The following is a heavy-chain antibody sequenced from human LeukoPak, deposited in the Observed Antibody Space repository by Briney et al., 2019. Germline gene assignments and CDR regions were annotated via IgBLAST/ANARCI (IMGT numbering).Heavy chain of an antibody. V-gene: IGHV1-46*01. J-gene: IGHJ4*02. CDR2: INPSGGST. Sequence: ASVKVSCKASGYTFTSYYMHWVRQAPGQGLEWMGIINPSGGSTSYAQKFQGRVTITADESTSTAYMELSSLRSEDTAVYYCARERDTAIIDYWGQGTLVTVSS. CDR3: ARERDTAIIDY. CDR1: GYTFTSYY. D-gene: IGHD5-18*01.